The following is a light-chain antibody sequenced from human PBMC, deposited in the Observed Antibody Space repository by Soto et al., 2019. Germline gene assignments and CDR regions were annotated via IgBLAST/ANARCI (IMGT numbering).Light chain of an antibody. V-gene: IGKV3-20*01. CDR1: QSVGSL. J-gene: IGKJ5*01. CDR2: RAS. CDR3: QQYGNSPTT. Sequence: EIVLTQSPATLSVSPGEGATLSCRASQSVGSLLAWYQQKPGQAPRLLIYRASSRATGIPDRFSGSGSGTDFTLTISRLEPEDFAVYYCQQYGNSPTTFGQGTRLEIK.